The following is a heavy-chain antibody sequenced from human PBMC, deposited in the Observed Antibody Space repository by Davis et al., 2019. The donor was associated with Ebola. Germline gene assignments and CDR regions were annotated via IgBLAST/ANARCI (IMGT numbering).Heavy chain of an antibody. J-gene: IGHJ5*02. CDR2: IYYSGST. CDR1: GGSISSHY. V-gene: IGHV4-59*11. Sequence: PSETLSLTCTVSGGSISSHYWSWIRQPPGKGLEWIGYIYYSGSTNYNPSLKSRVTISVDTSKNQFSLKLSSVTAADTAVYYCARFRQYYDFWSGGAPSWFDPWGQGTLVTVSS. D-gene: IGHD3-3*01. CDR3: ARFRQYYDFWSGGAPSWFDP.